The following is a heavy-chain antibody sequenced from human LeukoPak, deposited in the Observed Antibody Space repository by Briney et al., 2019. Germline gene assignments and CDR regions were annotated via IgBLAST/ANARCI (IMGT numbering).Heavy chain of an antibody. J-gene: IGHJ4*02. CDR3: ARVGTAAITY. D-gene: IGHD5-24*01. V-gene: IGHV3-74*01. CDR2: INTDGSST. Sequence: PGGSLRLSCVASGFTFSSYWMHWVRQPPGKGLVWVSHINTDGSSTYYADSVKGRFTISRDNAKNTLYLQMNSLRAEDTAVYYCARVGTAAITYWGQGTLVTVSS. CDR1: GFTFSSYW.